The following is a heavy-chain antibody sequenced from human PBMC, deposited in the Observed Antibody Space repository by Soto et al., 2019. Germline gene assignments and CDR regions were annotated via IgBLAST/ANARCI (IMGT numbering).Heavy chain of an antibody. D-gene: IGHD4-4*01. Sequence: EVQLLESGGNLVQPGGSLRLSCAGSGFPFSTYAVSWVRQTPGKGLEWVSAISPTGGSTYYAASVRGRFTISGDNSKNTVILQMSGLRAEDTAIYYCAKAKRGILPTTTGGLDYWGQGTVLSVSS. CDR3: AKAKRGILPTTTGGLDY. V-gene: IGHV3-23*01. CDR2: ISPTGGST. CDR1: GFPFSTYA. J-gene: IGHJ4*02.